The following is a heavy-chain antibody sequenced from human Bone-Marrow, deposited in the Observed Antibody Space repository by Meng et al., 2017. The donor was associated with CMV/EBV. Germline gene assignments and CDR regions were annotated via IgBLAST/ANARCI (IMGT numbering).Heavy chain of an antibody. D-gene: IGHD6-13*01. CDR3: ARGAAAGTNWFDP. V-gene: IGHV4-34*01. CDR2: INHSGST. CDR1: GGSFSGYY. Sequence: SEPLSLTCAVYGGSFSGYYWSWIRQPPGKGLEWIGEINHSGSTNYNPSLKSRVTISVDTSKNQFSLKLSSVTAADTAVYYFARGAAAGTNWFDPWGQGTLVTVSS. J-gene: IGHJ5*02.